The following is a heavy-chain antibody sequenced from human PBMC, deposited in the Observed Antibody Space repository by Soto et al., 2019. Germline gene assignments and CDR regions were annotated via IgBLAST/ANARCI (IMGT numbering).Heavy chain of an antibody. Sequence: QVQLVQSGAEVKKPGASVKVSCKASGYTFTSYGISWVRQAPGQGLEWMGWISAYNGNTNYAQKLQGRVTMTTDTSTSTAYMELRSLRSDDTAVYYGARDHPYGDPESFWFDPWGQGTLVTVSS. CDR2: ISAYNGNT. CDR3: ARDHPYGDPESFWFDP. D-gene: IGHD4-17*01. CDR1: GYTFTSYG. J-gene: IGHJ5*02. V-gene: IGHV1-18*01.